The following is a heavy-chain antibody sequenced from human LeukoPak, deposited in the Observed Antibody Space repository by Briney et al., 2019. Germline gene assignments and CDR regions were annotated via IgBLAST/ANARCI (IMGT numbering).Heavy chain of an antibody. J-gene: IGHJ4*02. CDR1: GFTFSSYA. CDR3: AKALLRYFDWFVGELAD. Sequence: PGGSLRLSCAASGFTFSSYAMSWVRQAPGKGLEWVSAISDSGSSTYYADSVKGRFTISRDNSKNTLYLQMNSLRAEDTAVYYCAKALLRYFDWFVGELADWGQGTLVTVSS. D-gene: IGHD3-9*01. V-gene: IGHV3-23*01. CDR2: ISDSGSST.